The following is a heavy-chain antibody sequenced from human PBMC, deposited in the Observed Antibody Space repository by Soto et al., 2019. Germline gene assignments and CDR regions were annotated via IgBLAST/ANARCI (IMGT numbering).Heavy chain of an antibody. Sequence: EVQLVESGGGLVKPGGSLRLSCAASGFTFSNAWMSWVRQAPGKGLEWVGRIKSKTDGGTTDYAAPVKGRFTISRDDSKNTVYLQMNSLKTEDTAVYYCTTPRYYYDSSGSDWFDPWGQGTLVTVSS. D-gene: IGHD3-22*01. V-gene: IGHV3-15*01. CDR2: IKSKTDGGTT. J-gene: IGHJ5*02. CDR1: GFTFSNAW. CDR3: TTPRYYYDSSGSDWFDP.